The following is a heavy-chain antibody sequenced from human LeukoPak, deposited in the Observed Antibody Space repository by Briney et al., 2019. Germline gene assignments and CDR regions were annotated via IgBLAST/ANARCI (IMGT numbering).Heavy chain of an antibody. Sequence: PGGSLRLSCAASGFTFSSYAMHWVRQAPGKGLEWVAVTSSDLNVKLYADSVKGRFTISRDNSRSTLYLRMNSLRPEDTAIYYCAREGYYGSGSPPSLYFDYWGQGTLVTVSS. J-gene: IGHJ4*02. CDR3: AREGYYGSGSPPSLYFDY. CDR2: TSSDLNVK. V-gene: IGHV3-30-3*01. D-gene: IGHD3-10*01. CDR1: GFTFSSYA.